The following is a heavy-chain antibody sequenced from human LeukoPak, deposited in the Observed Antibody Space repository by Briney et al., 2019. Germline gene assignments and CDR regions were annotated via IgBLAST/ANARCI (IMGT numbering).Heavy chain of an antibody. D-gene: IGHD6-13*01. V-gene: IGHV4-59*10. CDR3: ASSSWLRDANFDN. CDR2: IFESGKA. Sequence: PSETLSLTCAVYGGSFSGYYWSWIRQPAGKGLEWIGRIFESGKANYNPSLKSRVTISVDTSKNQFSLKLRSVTAIDTAMYYCASSSWLRDANFDNWGQGTLVTVSS. CDR1: GGSFSGYY. J-gene: IGHJ4*02.